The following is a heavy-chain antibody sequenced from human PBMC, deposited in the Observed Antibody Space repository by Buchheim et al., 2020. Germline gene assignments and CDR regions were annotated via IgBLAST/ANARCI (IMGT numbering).Heavy chain of an antibody. Sequence: EVQLVESGGGLVQPGGSLRLSCAASGFTFSSYWMSWVRQAPGKGLEWVANIKQDGSEKYYVDSVKGRFTISRDNAKNSLYLQMNSLRAEDSGVDYCARDSGYDYRGYYYYYGMDVWGQRTT. CDR3: ARDSGYDYRGYYYYYGMDV. CDR2: IKQDGSEK. CDR1: GFTFSSYW. D-gene: IGHD5-12*01. V-gene: IGHV3-7*03. J-gene: IGHJ6*02.